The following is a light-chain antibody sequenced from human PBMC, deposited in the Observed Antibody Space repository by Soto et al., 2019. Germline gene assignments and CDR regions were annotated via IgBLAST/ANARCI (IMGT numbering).Light chain of an antibody. J-gene: IGKJ5*01. CDR1: QSVSSSY. CDR3: QQYGSSPPIT. CDR2: GAS. V-gene: IGKV3-20*01. Sequence: EIVLTQSPGTLSLSPGERATLSCRASQSVSSSYLAWYQQKPGQAPRLLIYGASSRSTGIPDRFSGSGSVTAFILTISRLEPEDFAVYYCQQYGSSPPITFGQGTRLEMK.